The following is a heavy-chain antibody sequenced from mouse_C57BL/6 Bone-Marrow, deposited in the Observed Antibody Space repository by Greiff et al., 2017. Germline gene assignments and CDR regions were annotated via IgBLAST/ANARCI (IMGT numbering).Heavy chain of an antibody. D-gene: IGHD3-1*01. Sequence: EVQLVESGRGRFHPRASMKLSCAAPGFTFSDAWMYWVRQSPEKGLEWVAEIRNKANNHATYYAESVKGRFTISRDDSKSSVYLQMNSLRAEDTDSYCYTRGPQPGGSDYWGQGATLTVSS. V-gene: IGHV6-6*01. CDR1: GFTFSDAW. CDR2: IRNKANNHAT. J-gene: IGHJ2*01. CDR3: TRGPQPGGSDY.